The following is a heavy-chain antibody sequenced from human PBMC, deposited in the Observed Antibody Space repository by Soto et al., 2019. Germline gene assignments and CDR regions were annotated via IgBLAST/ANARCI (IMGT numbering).Heavy chain of an antibody. CDR2: VTDSGGKT. J-gene: IGHJ4*02. Sequence: EVQLLESGGGLVQPGGSLRLSCAASGFTFTTYAMSWVRQAPWKGLEWVSGVTDSGGKTYYADSVKGRFTISRDNSKNTLYLQMNSLRAEDTAVYYCAKGFIVAATTPEFDYWGQGTLVTVSS. D-gene: IGHD1-26*01. V-gene: IGHV3-23*01. CDR3: AKGFIVAATTPEFDY. CDR1: GFTFTTYA.